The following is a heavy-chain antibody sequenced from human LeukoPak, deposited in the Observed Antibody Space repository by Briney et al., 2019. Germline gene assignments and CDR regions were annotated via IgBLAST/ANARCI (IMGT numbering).Heavy chain of an antibody. D-gene: IGHD3-9*01. CDR3: AREENYYDFLTGFDY. CDR2: IKQDGSEK. Sequence: GGSLRLSCAASGFTFSSYWMSWVRQAPGKGLEWVANIKQDGSEKYYVDSVKGRFTISRDNAKNSLYLQMNSLRAEDTAVYYWAREENYYDFLTGFDYWGQGPLVTVSS. CDR1: GFTFSSYW. V-gene: IGHV3-7*01. J-gene: IGHJ4*02.